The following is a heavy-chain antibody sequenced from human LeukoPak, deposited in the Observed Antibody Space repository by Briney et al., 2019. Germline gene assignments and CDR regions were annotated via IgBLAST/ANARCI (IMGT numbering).Heavy chain of an antibody. CDR3: ARGRTMVRGSNWFDP. Sequence: SETLSLTCTVSGGSISSYYWSWIRQPPGKGLEWIGYIYYSGSTNYNPSLKSRVTISVDTSKNQFSLKLSSVTAADTAVYYCARGRTMVRGSNWFDPWGQGTLVTVSS. J-gene: IGHJ5*02. D-gene: IGHD3-10*01. CDR1: GGSISSYY. CDR2: IYYSGST. V-gene: IGHV4-59*08.